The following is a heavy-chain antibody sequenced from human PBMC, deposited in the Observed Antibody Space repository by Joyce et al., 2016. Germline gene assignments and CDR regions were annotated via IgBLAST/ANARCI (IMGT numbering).Heavy chain of an antibody. CDR1: GFTFSSYW. CDR2: IKKDGSDK. J-gene: IGHJ4*02. V-gene: IGHV3-7*05. D-gene: IGHD7-27*01. Sequence: QLVESGGGLVQPGGSLRLSCAAAGFTFSSYWMSWVRQAPGKGLGWVANIKKDGSDKIYVDSVKGRFTISIDNAKNSLYLQMNSLGAEDTALYYCARDIWARFDYWGQGTLVTVSS. CDR3: ARDIWARFDY.